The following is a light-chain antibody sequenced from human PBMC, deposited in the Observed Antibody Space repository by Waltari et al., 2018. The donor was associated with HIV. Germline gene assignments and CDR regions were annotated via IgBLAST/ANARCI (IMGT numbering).Light chain of an antibody. CDR3: QQSFSAAIN. CDR1: QNINNY. Sequence: DIQMTQSPSSLSASVGDTVTITCRASQNINNYLNWYQQRPGKPPNLLIYGASSRKPGVPSRFSARASGANFSLTITRLQPEDFASYYCQQSFSAAINLGQGTRL. CDR2: GAS. J-gene: IGKJ5*01. V-gene: IGKV1-39*01.